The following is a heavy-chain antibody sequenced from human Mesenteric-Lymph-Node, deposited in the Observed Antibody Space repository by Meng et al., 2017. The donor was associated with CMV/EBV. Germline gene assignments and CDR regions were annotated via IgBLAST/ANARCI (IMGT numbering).Heavy chain of an antibody. CDR3: ARVSRVLSRELLHYYFDY. J-gene: IGHJ4*02. CDR1: GYTFTSYG. V-gene: IGHV1-2*02. D-gene: IGHD1-7*01. CDR2: INPDSGST. Sequence: ASVKVSCKASGYTFTSYGISWVRQAPGQGLEWMGWINPDSGSTNYAQKFQGRVTVTRDTSISTVYMELSRLRSDDTAVYYCARVSRVLSRELLHYYFDYWGQGTLVTVSS.